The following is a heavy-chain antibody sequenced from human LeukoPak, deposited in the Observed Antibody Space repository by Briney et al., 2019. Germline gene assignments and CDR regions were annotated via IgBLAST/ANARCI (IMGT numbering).Heavy chain of an antibody. CDR1: GGFISSYY. V-gene: IGHV4-4*07. J-gene: IGHJ3*02. CDR3: AKSNGYGLVDI. Sequence: SETLSLTCTVSGGFISSYYWSWIRQPAGTALEWIGRIYTSGTITYNPSLKSRVTMSVDTSKNQFSLKLNSVTAADTAVYYCAKSNGYGLVDIWGQGTMVIVSS. CDR2: IYTSGTI. D-gene: IGHD3-10*01.